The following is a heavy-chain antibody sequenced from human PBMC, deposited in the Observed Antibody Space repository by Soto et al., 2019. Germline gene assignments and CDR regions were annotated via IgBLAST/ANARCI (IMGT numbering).Heavy chain of an antibody. CDR3: ARDTNYYDSSGYSDW. CDR2: ISAYNGNT. J-gene: IGHJ4*02. CDR1: GYTFTSYG. Sequence: GASVKVSCKASGYTFTSYGISWVRQAPGQGLEWMGWISAYNGNTNYAQKLQGRVTMTTDTSTSTAYMELRSLRSDDTAVYYCARDTNYYDSSGYSDWWGQGTLVTVS. V-gene: IGHV1-18*04. D-gene: IGHD3-22*01.